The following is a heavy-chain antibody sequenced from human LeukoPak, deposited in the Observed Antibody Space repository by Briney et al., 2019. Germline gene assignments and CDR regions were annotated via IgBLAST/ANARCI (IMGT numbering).Heavy chain of an antibody. CDR2: IIPILGIA. CDR1: GGTFSSYA. V-gene: IGHV1-69*04. Sequence: GASVKVSCKASGGTFSSYAISWVRQAPGQGLEWMGRIIPILGIANYAQKFQGRVTIAADKSTSTAYMELSSLRSEDTAVYYCARDHYRFGLNGGDSYYFDYWGQGTLVTVSS. D-gene: IGHD2-21*01. CDR3: ARDHYRFGLNGGDSYYFDY. J-gene: IGHJ4*02.